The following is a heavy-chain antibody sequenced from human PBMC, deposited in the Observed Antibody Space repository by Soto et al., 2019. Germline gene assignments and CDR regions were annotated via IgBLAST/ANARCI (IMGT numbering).Heavy chain of an antibody. J-gene: IGHJ5*02. CDR2: ISGHTSIT. CDR3: ARRPLASLPSWVDP. Sequence: QVQLVQSGAEVRKPGASVKVSCKASGYTFTKYGISWVRQAPGQGLEWMAWISGHTSITTYAQKFQGRVTLTTDTSPTAAFMALPNMTSDDTAVYYCARRPLASLPSWVDPLGQGTLVTVSS. CDR1: GYTFTKYG. V-gene: IGHV1-18*01.